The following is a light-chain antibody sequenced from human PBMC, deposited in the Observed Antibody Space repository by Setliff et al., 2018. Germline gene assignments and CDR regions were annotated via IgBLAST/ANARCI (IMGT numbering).Light chain of an antibody. CDR1: SSDVDNYNY. CDR3: STYRSSVSLVWV. J-gene: IGLJ3*02. CDR2: DSF. V-gene: IGLV2-14*03. Sequence: QSVLTQPASVSWSPGQSISISCTGASSDVDNYNYVSWYQQLPGKAPRLMIYDSFNRPSGVSNRFSGSKSGSTASLIISDLQTEDEAEYYCSTYRSSVSLVWVFGGGTKVTVL.